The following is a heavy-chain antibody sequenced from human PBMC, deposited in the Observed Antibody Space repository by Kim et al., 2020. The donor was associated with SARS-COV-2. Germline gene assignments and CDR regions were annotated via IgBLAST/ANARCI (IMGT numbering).Heavy chain of an antibody. CDR1: GFTFSSYA. J-gene: IGHJ4*02. V-gene: IGHV3-23*01. CDR2: ISGSGGST. D-gene: IGHD6-19*01. CDR3: AKDHSGGWYPY. Sequence: GGSLRLSCAASGFTFSSYAMSWVRQAPGKGLEWVPAISGSGGSTYYADSVKGRFTISRDNSKNTLYLQMNSLRAEDTAVYYCAKDHSGGWYPYWGQGTLVTVSS.